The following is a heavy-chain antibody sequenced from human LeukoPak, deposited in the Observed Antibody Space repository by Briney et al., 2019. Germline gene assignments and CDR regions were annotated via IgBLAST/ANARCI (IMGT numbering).Heavy chain of an antibody. D-gene: IGHD3-22*01. CDR1: GYSISSGYY. CDR2: IYHSGST. CDR3: ARENYYDSSKIDY. J-gene: IGHJ4*02. Sequence: PSETLSLTCTVSGYSISSGYYWGWIRQPPGKGLEWIGSIYHSGSTYYNPSLKSRVTISVDTSKNQFSLKLSSVTAADTAVYYCARENYYDSSKIDYWGQGTLVTVSS. V-gene: IGHV4-38-2*02.